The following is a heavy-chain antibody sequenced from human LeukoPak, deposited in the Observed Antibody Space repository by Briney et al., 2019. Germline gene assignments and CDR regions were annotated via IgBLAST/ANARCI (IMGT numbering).Heavy chain of an antibody. CDR2: IYHSGST. D-gene: IGHD3-3*01. J-gene: IGHJ5*02. CDR3: ARNRGDFWSGYYAPSDNWFDP. Sequence: SETLSLTCAVSGYSISSGYYWGWIRQPPGKGLEWIGSIYHSGSTYYNPSLKSRVTISVDTSKNQFSLKLSSVTAADTAVYYCARNRGDFWSGYYAPSDNWFDPWGQGTLVTVSS. V-gene: IGHV4-38-2*01. CDR1: GYSISSGYY.